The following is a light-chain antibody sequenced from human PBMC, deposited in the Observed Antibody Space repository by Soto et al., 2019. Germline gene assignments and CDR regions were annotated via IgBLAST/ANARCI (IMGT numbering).Light chain of an antibody. CDR1: QDISSW. Sequence: DIQMTQTPSSVAASVGDRVTITCRASQDISSWLAWFQQKPGKAHKLLIYGASTLPSGVPSRFSGSGSGTGFTLTISSLQPEDFATYYWQQGNSFPLTFGGGTKVDIK. CDR3: QQGNSFPLT. V-gene: IGKV1-12*01. CDR2: GAS. J-gene: IGKJ4*01.